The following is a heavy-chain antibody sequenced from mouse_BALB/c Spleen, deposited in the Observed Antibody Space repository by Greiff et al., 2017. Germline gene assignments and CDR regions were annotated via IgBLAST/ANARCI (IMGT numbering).Heavy chain of an antibody. Sequence: DVKLVESGGGLVKPGGSLKLSCAASGFTFSSYAMSWVRQTPEKRLEWVASISSGGSTYYPDSVKGRFTISRDNARNILYLQMSSLRSEDTAMYYCARGTTAKAWFAYWGQGTLVTVSA. D-gene: IGHD1-2*01. J-gene: IGHJ3*01. CDR1: GFTFSSYA. V-gene: IGHV5-6-5*01. CDR3: ARGTTAKAWFAY. CDR2: ISSGGST.